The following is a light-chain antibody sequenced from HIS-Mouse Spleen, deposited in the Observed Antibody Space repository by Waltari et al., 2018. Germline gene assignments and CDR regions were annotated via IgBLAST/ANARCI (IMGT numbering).Light chain of an antibody. V-gene: IGLV3-10*01. J-gene: IGLJ2*01. CDR1: ALPKKY. CDR3: YSTDSSGNHRV. CDR2: EDS. Sequence: SYDLTQPPSVSVSPGQTARITCSGDALPKKYAYWYQQKSGQAPVLVIYEDSKRPSGSPERFSGASSGTMATLTISGAQVEDEADYYCYSTDSSGNHRVFGGGTKLTVL.